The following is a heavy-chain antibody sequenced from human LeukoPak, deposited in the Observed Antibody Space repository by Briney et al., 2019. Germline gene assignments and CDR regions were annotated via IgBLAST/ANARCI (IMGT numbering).Heavy chain of an antibody. V-gene: IGHV3-11*06. Sequence: PGGSLRLSCAASGFNFNNYYMSWVRQAPGKGLEWVSYISISSIYTKYADSVEGRFTISRDNSKNTLYLQMDSLKAEDTALYYCAREKSGDDCKFDYWGQGVLVTVSS. CDR1: GFNFNNYY. CDR3: AREKSGDDCKFDY. D-gene: IGHD2-21*02. J-gene: IGHJ4*02. CDR2: ISISSIYT.